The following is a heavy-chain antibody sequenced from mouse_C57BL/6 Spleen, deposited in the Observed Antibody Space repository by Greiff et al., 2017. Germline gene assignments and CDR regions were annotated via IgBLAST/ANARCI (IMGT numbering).Heavy chain of an antibody. D-gene: IGHD2-4*01. J-gene: IGHJ4*01. CDR1: GYTFTSYW. CDR3: ASYYDYDGRYYAMDY. Sequence: QVQLQQPGAELVKPGASVKLSCKASGYTFTSYWMHWVKQRPGQGLEWIGMIHPNSGSTNYNEKFKSKATLTVDKSSSTAYMQLSSLTSEDSAVYYGASYYDYDGRYYAMDYWGQGTSVTVSS. CDR2: IHPNSGST. V-gene: IGHV1-64*01.